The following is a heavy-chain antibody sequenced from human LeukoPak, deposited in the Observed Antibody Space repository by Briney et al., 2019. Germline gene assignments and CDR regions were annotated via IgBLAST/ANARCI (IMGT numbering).Heavy chain of an antibody. V-gene: IGHV1-8*01. Sequence: ASLMVSCKASGDTFTSYYINWVRHDTRERRVWMVWMNPNSGNTGYAQKFQGGVTTTRNTSISTAYIELRSLRSEDTAVYYCAGSPHGIDYWGQGTLVTVSS. CDR2: MNPNSGNT. D-gene: IGHD2-15*01. CDR3: AGSPHGIDY. CDR1: GDTFTSYY. J-gene: IGHJ4*02.